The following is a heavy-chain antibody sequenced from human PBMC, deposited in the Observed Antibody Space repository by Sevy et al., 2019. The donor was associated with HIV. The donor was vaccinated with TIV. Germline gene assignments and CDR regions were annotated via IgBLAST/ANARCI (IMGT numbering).Heavy chain of an antibody. Sequence: GGSLRLSCAASGFIFSNYGMHWVRQAPGKGLEWVAVVSYDGSTKYYTGSVRGRFSISRDNSKNTVYLQMNSLRVEDTAVYYCAKVCKATGSAFDIWGQGTMVTVSS. V-gene: IGHV3-30*18. CDR2: VSYDGSTK. D-gene: IGHD1-1*01. J-gene: IGHJ3*02. CDR1: GFIFSNYG. CDR3: AKVCKATGSAFDI.